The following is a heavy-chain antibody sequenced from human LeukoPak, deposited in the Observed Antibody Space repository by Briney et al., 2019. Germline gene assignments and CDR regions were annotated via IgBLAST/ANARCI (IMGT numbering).Heavy chain of an antibody. Sequence: SETLSLTCTVSGGSISSSRYSWGWIRQPPGKGLEWIGYISYSGSTNYNPSLKSRVTISVDTSKNQFSLKLSSVTAADTAVYYCARSSVGGYSYGYNVRAFDVWGQGTMVIVSS. CDR3: ARSSVGGYSYGYNVRAFDV. CDR1: GGSISSSRYS. J-gene: IGHJ3*01. D-gene: IGHD5-18*01. V-gene: IGHV4-61*05. CDR2: ISYSGST.